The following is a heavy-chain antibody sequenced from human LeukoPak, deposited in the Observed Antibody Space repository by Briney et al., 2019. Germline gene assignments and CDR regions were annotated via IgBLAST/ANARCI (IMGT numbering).Heavy chain of an antibody. D-gene: IGHD4-17*01. CDR1: GYTFTSYY. J-gene: IGHJ3*02. V-gene: IGHV1-46*01. CDR3: ARDGPDYGDYAAFDI. Sequence: GASVKVSCKASGYTFTSYYMHWVRQAPGRGLEWMGIINPSGGSTSYAQKFQGRVTMTRDTSTSTVYMELSSLRSEDTAVYYCARDGPDYGDYAAFDIWGQGTMVTVSS. CDR2: INPSGGST.